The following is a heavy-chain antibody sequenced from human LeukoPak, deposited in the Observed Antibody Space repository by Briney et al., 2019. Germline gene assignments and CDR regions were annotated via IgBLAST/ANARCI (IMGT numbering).Heavy chain of an antibody. J-gene: IGHJ5*02. V-gene: IGHV1-2*02. CDR2: INPNSGGT. CDR1: GYTFTGYY. CDR3: ARSPGYNWFDP. Sequence: ASEKVSCKASGYTFTGYYMHWVRQAPRQGLEWMGWINPNSGGTNYAQKFQGRVAMTRDPSIRTAYMALSRLRSDDPAVYYCARSPGYNWFDPWGQGTLVTVSS.